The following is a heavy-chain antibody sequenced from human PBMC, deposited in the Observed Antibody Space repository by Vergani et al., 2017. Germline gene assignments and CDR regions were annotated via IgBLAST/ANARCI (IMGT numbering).Heavy chain of an antibody. CDR2: IYHSGST. V-gene: IGHV4-38-2*02. CDR1: GYSISSGYY. J-gene: IGHJ5*02. Sequence: QVQLQESGPGLVKPSETLSLTCTVSGYSISSGYYWGWIRQPPGKGLAWIGSIYHSGSTYYNPSLKSRVTISVDTSKNQFSLKLSSVTAADTAVYYCARVKYYDILTGSRPGGFDPWGQGTLVTVSS. CDR3: ARVKYYDILTGSRPGGFDP. D-gene: IGHD3-9*01.